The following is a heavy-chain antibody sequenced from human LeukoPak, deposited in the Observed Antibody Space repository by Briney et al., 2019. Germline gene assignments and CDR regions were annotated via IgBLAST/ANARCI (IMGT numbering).Heavy chain of an antibody. Sequence: ASVKVSCKASGYTFTDYYMHWVRQAPGQGLEWLGRIDPYNGDTNYAQRFQGRVTMTRDTSITTAYMELSRLTYDDTAVYYCATSLFEEGNNWFDPWGQGTLVTVSS. J-gene: IGHJ5*02. CDR3: ATSLFEEGNNWFDP. D-gene: IGHD2-2*01. CDR2: IDPYNGDT. CDR1: GYTFTDYY. V-gene: IGHV1-2*06.